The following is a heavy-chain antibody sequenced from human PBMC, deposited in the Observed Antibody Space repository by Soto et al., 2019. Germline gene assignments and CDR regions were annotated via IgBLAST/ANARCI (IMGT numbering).Heavy chain of an antibody. Sequence: EVQLLESGGGLVQPGGSLRLSCGASGFAFNTYAMDWVRQAPGKGLEWVSSISGSGDRTYYADSVKGRFTISRDNSENTLYLEMNSLRAEDTAVYYCANSDRGGSGNSNFWGQGTLVTVSS. V-gene: IGHV3-23*01. CDR1: GFAFNTYA. J-gene: IGHJ4*02. CDR3: ANSDRGGSGNSNF. D-gene: IGHD3-10*01. CDR2: ISGSGDRT.